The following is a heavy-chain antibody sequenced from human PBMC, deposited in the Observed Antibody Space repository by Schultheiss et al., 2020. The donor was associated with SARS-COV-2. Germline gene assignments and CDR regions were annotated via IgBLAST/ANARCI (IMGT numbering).Heavy chain of an antibody. CDR2: IRSKANSYAT. V-gene: IGHV3-73*01. Sequence: GGSLRLSCVTSGFSFSGSGIYWVRQASGKGLEWVGRIRSKANSYATAYAASVKGRFTISRDDSKNTAYLQMNSLKAEDTAMYYCTHHGHTYGLFDSWGQGTLVTVSS. CDR1: GFSFSGSG. CDR3: THHGHTYGLFDS. D-gene: IGHD5-18*01. J-gene: IGHJ4*02.